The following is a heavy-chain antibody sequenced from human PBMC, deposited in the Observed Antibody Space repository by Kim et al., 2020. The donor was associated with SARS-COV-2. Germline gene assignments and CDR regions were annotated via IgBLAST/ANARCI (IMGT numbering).Heavy chain of an antibody. CDR3: TRGRVGVVPSPVLGLGPFWLYHYRDV. CDR1: GESFSDFS. D-gene: IGHD3-3*01. J-gene: IGHJ6*03. V-gene: IGHV4-34*01. CDR2: INQSGTT. Sequence: SETLSLTCAVFGESFSDFSWTWVRRSSGKGLEWIGEINQSGTTNYNPSLKSRVTISLDTSKNQFYLKVTSVTAADTATYYCTRGRVGVVPSPVLGLGPFWLYHYRDVWDKGATVTVS.